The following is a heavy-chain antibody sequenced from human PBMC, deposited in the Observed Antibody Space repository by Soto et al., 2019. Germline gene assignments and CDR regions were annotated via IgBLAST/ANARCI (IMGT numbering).Heavy chain of an antibody. Sequence: QVQLVESGGGVVQPGRSLRLSCAASGFTFSSYGMHWVRQAPGKGLEWVAVISYDGSNKYYADSVKGRFTISRDNSKKPLDLPMNSPRAEDTAVDYCAKEFVRNDYGAGSCMDVWGQGTTVTVSS. CDR2: ISYDGSNK. J-gene: IGHJ6*02. D-gene: IGHD3-10*01. CDR3: AKEFVRNDYGAGSCMDV. V-gene: IGHV3-30*18. CDR1: GFTFSSYG.